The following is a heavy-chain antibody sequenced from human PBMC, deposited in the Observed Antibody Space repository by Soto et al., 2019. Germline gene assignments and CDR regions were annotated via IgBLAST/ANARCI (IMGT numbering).Heavy chain of an antibody. J-gene: IGHJ5*02. CDR3: AKEWFDP. CDR2: ISHDGSNK. CDR1: GFTFSSYG. Sequence: QVQLVESGGGVVQPGRSLRLSCAASGFTFSSYGMHWVRQAPGKGLEWVAVISHDGSNKYYADSVKGRFTISRDNSKNTLYLQMNSLRAEDTAVYYCAKEWFDPWGQGTLVTVSS. V-gene: IGHV3-30*18.